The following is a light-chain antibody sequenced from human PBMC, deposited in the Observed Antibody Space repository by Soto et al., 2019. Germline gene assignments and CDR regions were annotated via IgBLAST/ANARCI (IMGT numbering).Light chain of an antibody. V-gene: IGKV1-33*01. Sequence: DIQMTQSPSSLSASVGDRVTITCQASQDIRKYLNWYQQKQGKAPKVXIYDASNLETGVPSRFSGSGAGTDFTCTISSLQPEDIATDYCQQYDNLTLTFGGGTKVDIK. CDR1: QDIRKY. CDR2: DAS. CDR3: QQYDNLTLT. J-gene: IGKJ4*01.